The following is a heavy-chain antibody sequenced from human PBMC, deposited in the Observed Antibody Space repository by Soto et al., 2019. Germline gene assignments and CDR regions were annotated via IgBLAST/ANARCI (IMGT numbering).Heavy chain of an antibody. CDR2: IYYSGSP. CDR1: GDSISSSKYY. CDR3: ATLPHYCDPNPGF. V-gene: IGHV4-39*02. Sequence: SETLSLTCTFSGDSISSSKYYWGWIRQPPGKGLEWIGSIYYSGSPYYNSSLKSRVTISVGTSKNHFSLKLTSMTAADTAVYYCATLPHYCDPNPGFWGHGILVTFSS. D-gene: IGHD4-17*01. J-gene: IGHJ4*01.